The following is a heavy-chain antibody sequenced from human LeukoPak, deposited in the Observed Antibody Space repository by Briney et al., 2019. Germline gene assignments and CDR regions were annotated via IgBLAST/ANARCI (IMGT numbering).Heavy chain of an antibody. Sequence: GASVKVSCKASGGTFSSYAISWVRQAPGQGLEWMGWISADNGNTNYAQKLQGRVTMTTDTSTSTAYMELRSLRSDDTAVYYCARDREDLGAFDIWGQGTMVTVSS. CDR1: GGTFSSYA. CDR3: ARDREDLGAFDI. V-gene: IGHV1-18*01. J-gene: IGHJ3*02. D-gene: IGHD1-26*01. CDR2: ISADNGNT.